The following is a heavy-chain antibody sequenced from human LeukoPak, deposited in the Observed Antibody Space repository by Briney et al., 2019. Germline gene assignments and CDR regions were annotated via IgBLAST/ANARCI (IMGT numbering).Heavy chain of an antibody. Sequence: PGGSLRLSCAASGFTFNTYSMNWVRQAPGKGLEWVSYISSSSSTIYYADSVKGRFTISRDNAKNSLYLQMNSLRAEDTAVYYCARDFWDYGDYGWYFDLWGRGTLVTVSS. CDR1: GFTFNTYS. D-gene: IGHD4-17*01. CDR2: ISSSSSTI. CDR3: ARDFWDYGDYGWYFDL. J-gene: IGHJ2*01. V-gene: IGHV3-48*04.